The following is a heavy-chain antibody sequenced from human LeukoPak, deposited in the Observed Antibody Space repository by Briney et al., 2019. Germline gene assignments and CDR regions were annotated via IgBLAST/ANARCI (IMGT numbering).Heavy chain of an antibody. Sequence: GGSLRLSCAASGFTFSSYAMHWVRQAPGKGLEWVAVISYDGSNKYYADSVKGRFTISRDNSKNTLYLQMSSLRAEDTAVYYCAREWEPNYYGMDVWGQGTTVTVSS. V-gene: IGHV3-30-3*01. D-gene: IGHD1-26*01. CDR1: GFTFSSYA. J-gene: IGHJ6*02. CDR3: AREWEPNYYGMDV. CDR2: ISYDGSNK.